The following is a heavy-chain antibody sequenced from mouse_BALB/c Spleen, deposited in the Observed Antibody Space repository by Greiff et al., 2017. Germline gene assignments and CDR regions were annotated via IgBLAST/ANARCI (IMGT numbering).Heavy chain of an antibody. J-gene: IGHJ3*01. CDR3: TIDVGDDWFAY. CDR2: ISSGGSYT. D-gene: IGHD2-13*01. CDR1: GFTFSSYT. V-gene: IGHV5-6-4*01. Sequence: EVQGVESGGGLVKPGGSLKLSCAASGFTFSSYTMSWVRQTPEKRLEWVATISSGGSYTYYPDSVKGRFTISRDNAKNTLYLQMSSLKSEDTAMYYCTIDVGDDWFAYWGQGTLVTVSA.